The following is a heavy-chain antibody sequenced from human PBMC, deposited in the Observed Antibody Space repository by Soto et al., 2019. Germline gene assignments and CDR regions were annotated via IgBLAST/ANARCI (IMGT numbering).Heavy chain of an antibody. J-gene: IGHJ4*02. CDR2: ISAYNGNT. CDR3: ARDYDILTGYHNRRTDY. D-gene: IGHD3-9*01. Sequence: ASVKVSCKASGYTFTSYGISWVRQAPGQGLEWMGWISAYNGNTNYAQKLQGRVTMTTDTSTSTAYMELRSLRSDDTAVYYCARDYDILTGYHNRRTDYWGQGTLVTVSS. V-gene: IGHV1-18*01. CDR1: GYTFTSYG.